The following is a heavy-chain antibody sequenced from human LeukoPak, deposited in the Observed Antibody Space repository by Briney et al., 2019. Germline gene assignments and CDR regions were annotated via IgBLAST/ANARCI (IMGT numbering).Heavy chain of an antibody. V-gene: IGHV3-15*01. CDR3: TTELLWFGELF. J-gene: IGHJ4*02. CDR2: IKSKTDGRTT. CDR1: GFTFSNAW. Sequence: GGSLRLSCAASGFTFSNAWMSWVRQAPGKGLEWVGRIKSKTDGRTTDYAAPVKGRFTISRDDSKNTLYLQMNSLKTEDTAVYYCTTELLWFGELFWGQGTLVTVSS. D-gene: IGHD3-10*01.